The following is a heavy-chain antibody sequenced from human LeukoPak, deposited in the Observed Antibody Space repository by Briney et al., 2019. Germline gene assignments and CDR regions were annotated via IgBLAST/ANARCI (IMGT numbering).Heavy chain of an antibody. CDR3: ARDKQVGATYFDY. D-gene: IGHD1-26*01. J-gene: IGHJ4*02. CDR2: IKQDGREI. V-gene: IGHV3-7*01. CDR1: GGSFSGYY. Sequence: ETLSLTCAVYGGSFSGYYWSWIRQPPGKGLEWVANIKQDGREIYYVDSVKGRFTISRDNAKNSLYLQMNSLRAEVTAVYYCARDKQVGATYFDYWGQGTLVTVSS.